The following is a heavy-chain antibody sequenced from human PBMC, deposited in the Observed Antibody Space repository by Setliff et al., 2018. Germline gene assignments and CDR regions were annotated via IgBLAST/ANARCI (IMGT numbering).Heavy chain of an antibody. CDR1: GYRFSTYG. CDR3: ARDRKSSPEHYYFDY. J-gene: IGHJ4*02. Sequence: ASVKVSCKASGYRFSTYGICWVRQAPGQGLEWMAWVSDNNGNTNYAKSFQGRVTMNTDTSTSTAYMELGSLTSDDTAVYYCARDRKSSPEHYYFDYWGQGTLVTVSS. V-gene: IGHV1-18*01. CDR2: VSDNNGNT.